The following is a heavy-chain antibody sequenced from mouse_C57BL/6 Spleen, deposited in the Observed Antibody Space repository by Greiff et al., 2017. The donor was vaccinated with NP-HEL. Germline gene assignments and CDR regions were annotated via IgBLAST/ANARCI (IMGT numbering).Heavy chain of an antibody. CDR1: GFTFSSYA. CDR2: ISDGGSYT. J-gene: IGHJ3*01. Sequence: DVHLVESGGGLVKPGWSLKLSCAASGFTFSSYAMSWVRQTPEKRLEWVATISDGGSYTYYPDNVKGRFTISRDNAKNNLYLQMSHLKSEDTAMYYCARDHYYYGSTRFAYWGQGTLVTVSA. CDR3: ARDHYYYGSTRFAY. D-gene: IGHD1-1*01. V-gene: IGHV5-4*01.